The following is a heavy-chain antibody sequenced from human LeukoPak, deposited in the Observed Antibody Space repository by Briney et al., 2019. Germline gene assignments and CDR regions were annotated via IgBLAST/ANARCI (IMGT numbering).Heavy chain of an antibody. Sequence: ASVKVSCKASGFTLTSSAMQWVRQARGQRLEWIGWIVVGSGNTNYAQKFQERVTITRDMSTSTAYMELSSLRSEDTAVYYCAATSQRYYYYYGMDVWGQGTTVTVSS. D-gene: IGHD2-2*01. V-gene: IGHV1-58*02. CDR2: IVVGSGNT. CDR3: AATSQRYYYYYGMDV. J-gene: IGHJ6*02. CDR1: GFTLTSSA.